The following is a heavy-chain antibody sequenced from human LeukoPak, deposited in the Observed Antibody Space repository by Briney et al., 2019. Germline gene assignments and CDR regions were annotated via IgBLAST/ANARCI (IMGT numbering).Heavy chain of an antibody. D-gene: IGHD3-22*01. CDR2: INPSGGST. CDR3: ATTAPFPYYYDSSGHPYYFDY. V-gene: IGHV1-46*01. J-gene: IGHJ4*02. CDR1: GYTFTSYY. Sequence: AASVKVSCKASGYTFTSYYMHWVRQAPGQGLEWMGIINPSGGSTSYAQKFQGRVTMTEDTSTDTAYMELSSLRSEDTAVYYCATTAPFPYYYDSSGHPYYFDYWGQGTLVTVSS.